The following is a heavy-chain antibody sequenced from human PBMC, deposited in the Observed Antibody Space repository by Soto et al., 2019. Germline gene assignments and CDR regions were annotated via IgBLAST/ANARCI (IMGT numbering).Heavy chain of an antibody. J-gene: IGHJ6*04. Sequence: GASVKVSCKASGYTFTSYDINWVRQATGQGLEWMGWMNPNSGNTGYAQKFQGRVTISRDTSENTLHLQMDSLRAEDTAVYYCARDDVLCDGGRCYGVPLDVWGKGTTVTVSS. CDR3: ARDDVLCDGGRCYGVPLDV. CDR2: MNPNSGNT. V-gene: IGHV1-8*01. CDR1: GYTFTSYD. D-gene: IGHD2-15*01.